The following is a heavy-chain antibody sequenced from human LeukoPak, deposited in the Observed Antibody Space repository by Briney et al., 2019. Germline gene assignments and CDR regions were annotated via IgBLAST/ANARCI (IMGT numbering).Heavy chain of an antibody. V-gene: IGHV3-48*04. Sequence: PGGSLRLSCAASGFTFSSYSMNWVRQAPGKGLEWVSCISSSSSTRYYADSVKGRFTISRDNAKNSLYLQINSLRAEDTAVYYCARVPGDYWGQGTLVTVS. D-gene: IGHD1-14*01. J-gene: IGHJ4*02. CDR3: ARVPGDY. CDR2: ISSSSSTR. CDR1: GFTFSSYS.